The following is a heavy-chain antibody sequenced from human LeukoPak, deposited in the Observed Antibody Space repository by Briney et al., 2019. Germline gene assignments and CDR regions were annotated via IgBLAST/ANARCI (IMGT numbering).Heavy chain of an antibody. D-gene: IGHD4-23*01. Sequence: GASVTVSCKASGYTFTGYYMHWVRQAPGQGLEWMGWINPNSGGTNYAQKFQGRVTMTRDTSISTAYMELSRLRSDDTAVYYCARDNSVEDTAWWFDPWGQGTLVTVSS. CDR3: ARDNSVEDTAWWFDP. V-gene: IGHV1-2*02. CDR1: GYTFTGYY. J-gene: IGHJ5*02. CDR2: INPNSGGT.